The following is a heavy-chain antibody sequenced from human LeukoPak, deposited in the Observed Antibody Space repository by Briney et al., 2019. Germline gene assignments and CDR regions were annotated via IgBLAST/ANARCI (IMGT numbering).Heavy chain of an antibody. Sequence: PSETLSLTCAVYGGSFSGYYWSWIRQPPGKGLEWIGEINHSGSTNYNPSLKSRVTISVDTSKNQFSLKLSSVTAADTAVYYCARGAMRRCSGGSCYSPGNDYWGQGTLVTVSS. CDR2: INHSGST. CDR3: ARGAMRRCSGGSCYSPGNDY. CDR1: GGSFSGYY. D-gene: IGHD2-15*01. J-gene: IGHJ4*02. V-gene: IGHV4-34*01.